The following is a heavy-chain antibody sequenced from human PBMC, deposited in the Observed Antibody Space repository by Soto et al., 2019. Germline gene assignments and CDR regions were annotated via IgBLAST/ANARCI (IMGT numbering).Heavy chain of an antibody. Sequence: QVQLQESGPGLVKPSQTLSLTCTVSGDSISRNNYYWSCIRQPPGRGLEWIAYIYHSGSIYYNSSLRSRVSLSMDTSKNQLSLKLSSVTAADTAVYFCARLTTDFWPIPPQFDVWGQGTMVTVAS. V-gene: IGHV4-30-4*01. J-gene: IGHJ3*01. D-gene: IGHD3-3*01. CDR1: GDSISRNNYY. CDR3: ARLTTDFWPIPPQFDV. CDR2: IYHSGSI.